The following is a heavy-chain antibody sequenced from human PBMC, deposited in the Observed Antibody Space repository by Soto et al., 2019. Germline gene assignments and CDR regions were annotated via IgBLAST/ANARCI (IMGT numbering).Heavy chain of an antibody. CDR1: GFTFSSYG. CDR3: ANWGEFVGATTVEGFDY. V-gene: IGHV3-30*18. D-gene: IGHD1-26*01. CDR2: ISYDGSNK. Sequence: GGSLRLSCAASGFTFSSYGMHWVRQAPGKGLEWVAVISYDGSNKYYADSVKGRFTISRDNSKNTLYLQMNSLRAEDTAVYYCANWGEFVGATTVEGFDYWGQGTLVTVSS. J-gene: IGHJ4*02.